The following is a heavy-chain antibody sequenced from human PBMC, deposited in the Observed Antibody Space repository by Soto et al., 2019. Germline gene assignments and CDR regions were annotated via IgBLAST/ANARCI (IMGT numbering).Heavy chain of an antibody. CDR2: IYPGDSDT. CDR3: ARIQERITMVRGVIPRYYYYGMDV. J-gene: IGHJ6*02. Sequence: GESLKISCKGSGYSFTSYWIGWVRQMPGKGMEWMGIIYPGDSDTRYSPSFQGQVTISADKSISTAYLQWSSLKASDTAMYYCARIQERITMVRGVIPRYYYYGMDVWGQGTTVTVSS. V-gene: IGHV5-51*01. D-gene: IGHD3-10*01. CDR1: GYSFTSYW.